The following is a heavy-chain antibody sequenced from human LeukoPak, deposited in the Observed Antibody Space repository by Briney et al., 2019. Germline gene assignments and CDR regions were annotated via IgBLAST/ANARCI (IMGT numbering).Heavy chain of an antibody. CDR1: GFTFSNFA. Sequence: GGSLRLSCAASGFTFSNFAMNWVRQAPGKGLEWVSRISGSGARSYYADSVKGRLTISRDNSKKTLYLQMRSLRAEDTAVYYCARRGGDSTGHQGDFDYWGQGTLVTVSS. CDR3: ARRGGDSTGHQGDFDY. J-gene: IGHJ4*02. D-gene: IGHD3-22*01. V-gene: IGHV3-23*01. CDR2: ISGSGARS.